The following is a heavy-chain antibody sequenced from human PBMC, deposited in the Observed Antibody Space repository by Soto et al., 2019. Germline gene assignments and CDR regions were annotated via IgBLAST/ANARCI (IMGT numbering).Heavy chain of an antibody. D-gene: IGHD2-2*02. CDR3: AVPAAIIYGMEV. CDR2: INHSGST. J-gene: IGHJ6*04. V-gene: IGHV4-34*01. Sequence: ETLSLTCAVYGGSFSGYYWSWIRQPPGKGLEWIGEINHSGSTNYNPSLKSRVTISVDTSKNQFSLKLSSVAAADTAVYYCAVPAAIIYGMEVSGEGTKVTVSS. CDR1: GGSFSGYY.